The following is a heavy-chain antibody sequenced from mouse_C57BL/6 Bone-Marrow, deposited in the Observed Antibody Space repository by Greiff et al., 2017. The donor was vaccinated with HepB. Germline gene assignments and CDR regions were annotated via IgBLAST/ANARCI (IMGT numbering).Heavy chain of an antibody. Sequence: QVQLKQPGAELVMPGASVKLSCKASGYTFTSYWMHWVKQRPGQGLEWIGEIDPSDSYTNYNQKFKGKSTLTVDKSSSTAYMQLSSLTSEDSAVYYCARGWSAYWGQGTRVTVSA. V-gene: IGHV1-69*01. J-gene: IGHJ3*01. D-gene: IGHD2-3*01. CDR3: ARGWSAY. CDR2: IDPSDSYT. CDR1: GYTFTSYW.